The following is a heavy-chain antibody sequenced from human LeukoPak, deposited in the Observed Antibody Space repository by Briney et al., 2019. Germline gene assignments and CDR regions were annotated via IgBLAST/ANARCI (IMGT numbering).Heavy chain of an antibody. CDR3: ARVVGYCSSTSCPDLNYYYYGMDV. J-gene: IGHJ6*02. CDR1: GGSISSYY. CDR2: IYYSGST. D-gene: IGHD2-2*01. V-gene: IGHV4-59*01. Sequence: SETLSLACTVSGGSISSYYWSWIRQPPGKGLEWIGYIYYSGSTNYNPSLKSRVTISVDTSKNQFSLKLSSVTAADTAVYYCARVVGYCSSTSCPDLNYYYYGMDVWGQGTTVTVSS.